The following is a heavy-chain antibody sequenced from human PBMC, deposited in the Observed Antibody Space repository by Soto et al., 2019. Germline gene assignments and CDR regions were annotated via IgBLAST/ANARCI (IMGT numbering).Heavy chain of an antibody. CDR1: GYLFTSYG. CDR2: ISVYNGKT. D-gene: IGHD1-26*01. Sequence: QVQLVQSGPAVKETGASVTVSCKPSGYLFTSYGISWVRQAPGQGLEWMGWISVYNGKTDYAQRFQDRVTVTTDTFTSTAYMELRGLRSDDTAIYFCVVGLSASKTFDYWGQGTLVTVSS. J-gene: IGHJ4*02. CDR3: VVGLSASKTFDY. V-gene: IGHV1-18*01.